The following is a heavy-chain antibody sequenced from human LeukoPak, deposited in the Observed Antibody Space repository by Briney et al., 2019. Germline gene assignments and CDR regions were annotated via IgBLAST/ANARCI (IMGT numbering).Heavy chain of an antibody. CDR2: LSGSGDSK. CDR3: ARRAYSNHFFDY. Sequence: GGSLRLSCAASGFTFSDYYMSWIRQAPGKGLEWVSDLSGSGDSKFYADSVKGRFTISRDNAKKSLYLQVSSLRAEDAAVHYCARRAYSNHFFDYWGQGTLVTVSS. V-gene: IGHV3-11*01. D-gene: IGHD4-11*01. J-gene: IGHJ4*02. CDR1: GFTFSDYY.